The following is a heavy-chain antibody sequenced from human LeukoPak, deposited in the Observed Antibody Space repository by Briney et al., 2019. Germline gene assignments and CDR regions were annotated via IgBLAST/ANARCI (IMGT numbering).Heavy chain of an antibody. CDR2: LSGSADST. CDR3: AKLSPEGAIVGTYFDY. D-gene: IGHD1-26*01. CDR1: GFRFSGYA. V-gene: IGHV3-23*01. Sequence: PGGSLRLSCAASGFRFSGYAMSWVRQAPGKGLQGVSALSGSADSTYYADSVKGRFTISRDNSRNTLYLQMNSLRADDTAVYYCAKLSPEGAIVGTYFDYWGQGSLVTVSS. J-gene: IGHJ4*02.